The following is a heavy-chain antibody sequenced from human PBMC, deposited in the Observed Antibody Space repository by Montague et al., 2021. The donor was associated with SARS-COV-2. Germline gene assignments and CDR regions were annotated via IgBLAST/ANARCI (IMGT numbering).Heavy chain of an antibody. D-gene: IGHD3-10*01. CDR1: GDSVSSNSAA. V-gene: IGHV6-1*01. Sequence: CAISGDSVSSNSAAWNWFRQSPSRGLEWLGRTYYRSKWYNDYAVSVKSRITINPDTSKNQFSLQLNSVTHEDTAVYYCSREYSPPLLPGEFDYYGMDVWGQGTTVTVSS. J-gene: IGHJ6*02. CDR3: SREYSPPLLPGEFDYYGMDV. CDR2: TYYRSKWYN.